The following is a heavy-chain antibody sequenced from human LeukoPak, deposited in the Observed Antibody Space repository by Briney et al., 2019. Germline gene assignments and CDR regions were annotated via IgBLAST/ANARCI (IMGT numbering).Heavy chain of an antibody. D-gene: IGHD3-22*01. Sequence: GGSLRLSCAASGFTFSSYAMSWVRQAPGKGLEWVSVISGSGDNTYYADSVKGRLTISRDNSKNTLYLQMNSLRGEDTAVYYCAKEGDSSGYFQYSFDYWGQGSLVTVSS. CDR3: AKEGDSSGYFQYSFDY. CDR1: GFTFSSYA. CDR2: ISGSGDNT. J-gene: IGHJ4*02. V-gene: IGHV3-23*01.